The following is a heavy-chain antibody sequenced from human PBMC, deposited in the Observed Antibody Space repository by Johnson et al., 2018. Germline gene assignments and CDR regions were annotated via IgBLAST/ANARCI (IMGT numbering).Heavy chain of an antibody. CDR2: IKQDGREK. CDR1: GFTFSSYW. J-gene: IGHJ6*03. Sequence: VQLVESGGGLVQPGGSLRLSCAASGFTFSSYWMSWVRQAPGKGLEWVANIKQDGREKYYVDSVKGRFTISRDNAKNSLYLQMSSLRAEDTAVYYCARNKQWLEYYYHYMDVWGKGTTVTVSS. CDR3: ARNKQWLEYYYHYMDV. D-gene: IGHD6-19*01. V-gene: IGHV3-7*01.